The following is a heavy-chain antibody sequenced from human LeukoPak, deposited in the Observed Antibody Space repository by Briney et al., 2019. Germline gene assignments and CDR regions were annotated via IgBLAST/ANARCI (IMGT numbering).Heavy chain of an antibody. V-gene: IGHV3-30*15. CDR1: GFTFSSYA. J-gene: IGHJ4*02. CDR2: ISYDGSNK. CDR3: ARQPGNLSYDY. Sequence: PGGSLRLSCAAAGFTFSSYAIHWVRQSPGRGLEWVAVISYDGSNKYYADSVKGRFTISRDNSKNTLYLQMSSLRAEDTAVYYCARQPGNLSYDYWGQGTLVTVSS. D-gene: IGHD3-10*01.